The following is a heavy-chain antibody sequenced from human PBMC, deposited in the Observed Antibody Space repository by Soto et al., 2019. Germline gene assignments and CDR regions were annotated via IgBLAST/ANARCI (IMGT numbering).Heavy chain of an antibody. CDR2: ISWNSGSI. V-gene: IGHV3-9*01. Sequence: PGWSLRLSCAASGFNFDDYAMHWVRQAPGKGLEWVSGISWNSGSIGYADSVKGRFTISRDNAKKSLYLQMNSLRAEDTALYYCAKVAAYDSSDYWGQGTLVTVSS. D-gene: IGHD3-22*01. J-gene: IGHJ4*02. CDR3: AKVAAYDSSDY. CDR1: GFNFDDYA.